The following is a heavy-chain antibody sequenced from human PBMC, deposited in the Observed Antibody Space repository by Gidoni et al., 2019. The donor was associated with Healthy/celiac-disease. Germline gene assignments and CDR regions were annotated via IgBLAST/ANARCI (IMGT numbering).Heavy chain of an antibody. CDR1: VGSISSYY. D-gene: IGHD2-2*01. J-gene: IGHJ6*03. Sequence: QVQLQESGPGLVTPSETLSLTCTVSVGSISSYYWSWIRQPAGKGLEWIGRMYTSGSTNYNPSLKSRVTMSVDTSKNQFSLKLSSVTAADTAVYYCARTKGSTRHYYYYYMDVWGKGTTVTVSS. CDR3: ARTKGSTRHYYYYYMDV. CDR2: MYTSGST. V-gene: IGHV4-4*07.